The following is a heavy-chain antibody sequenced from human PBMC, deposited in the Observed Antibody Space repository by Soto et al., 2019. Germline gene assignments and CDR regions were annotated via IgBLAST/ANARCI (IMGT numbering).Heavy chain of an antibody. J-gene: IGHJ4*02. Sequence: GGSLRLSCAASGFTFSSYAMSWVRQAPGKGLEWVSAISGSGGSTYYADSVKGRFTISRDNSKNTLYLQMNSLRAEDTAVYYCAKEAYRGILPKYYFDYWGQGTLVTVSS. CDR3: AKEAYRGILPKYYFDY. D-gene: IGHD1-26*01. CDR2: ISGSGGST. V-gene: IGHV3-23*01. CDR1: GFTFSSYA.